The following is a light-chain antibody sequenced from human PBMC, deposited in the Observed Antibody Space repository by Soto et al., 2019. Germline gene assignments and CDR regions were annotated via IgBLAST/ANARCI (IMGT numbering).Light chain of an antibody. J-gene: IGKJ4*01. CDR3: HQYAASPLT. V-gene: IGKV3-20*01. Sequence: EIVLTQSPGTLSLSPGESTTLSCRASHSVVRNFLAWYQQKPGRAPRLLIHGASYRATGVPDRFSGSESETDFTLTISRLEPEDFAVYYCHQYAASPLTFGGGTKVEIK. CDR2: GAS. CDR1: HSVVRNF.